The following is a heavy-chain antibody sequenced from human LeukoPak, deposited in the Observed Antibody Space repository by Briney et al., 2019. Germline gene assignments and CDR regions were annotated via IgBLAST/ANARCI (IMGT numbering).Heavy chain of an antibody. CDR2: ISAYNGNT. CDR3: ARDRCSSTSCYREAPVNNWFDP. CDR1: GYTFTSYG. Sequence: ASVKVSCKASGYTFTSYGISWVRQAPGQGPEWMGWISAYNGNTNYAQKLQGRVTMTTDTSTSTAYMELRSLRSDDTAVYYCARDRCSSTSCYREAPVNNWFDPWGQGTLVTVSS. V-gene: IGHV1-18*04. J-gene: IGHJ5*02. D-gene: IGHD2-2*01.